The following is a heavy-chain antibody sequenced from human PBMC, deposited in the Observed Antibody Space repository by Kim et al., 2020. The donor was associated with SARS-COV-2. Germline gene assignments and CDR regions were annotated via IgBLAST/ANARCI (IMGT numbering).Heavy chain of an antibody. V-gene: IGHV3-23*01. CDR2: ISHDGTSS. CDR3: AKVLWYYSAMDV. CDR1: GFTFTCCA. D-gene: IGHD2-21*01. Sequence: GGSLRLSCAASGFTFTCCAMTWVRQAPGRGPEWFSSISHDGTSSHYAGSVKGRFLISRDDSKNTLYLRLNNLRAEDTALYYCAKVLWYYSAMDVWGQGTT. J-gene: IGHJ6*02.